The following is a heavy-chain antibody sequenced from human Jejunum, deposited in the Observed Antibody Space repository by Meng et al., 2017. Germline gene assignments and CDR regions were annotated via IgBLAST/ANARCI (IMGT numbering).Heavy chain of an antibody. CDR2: IHYIGSA. J-gene: IGHJ4*02. CDR1: GGSISGGDYY. CDR3: ARERWEYYESSGFDS. D-gene: IGHD3-22*01. V-gene: IGHV4-30-4*01. Sequence: QVQLKESGPGLVKPSQTLSLTCTVSGGSISGGDYYWSWIRQPPGKGLEWIGYIHYIGSAFFHPSFKSRAAISVDTSNNQFSLKLNSVTAGDTAVYYCARERWEYYESSGFDSWGQGTLVTVSS.